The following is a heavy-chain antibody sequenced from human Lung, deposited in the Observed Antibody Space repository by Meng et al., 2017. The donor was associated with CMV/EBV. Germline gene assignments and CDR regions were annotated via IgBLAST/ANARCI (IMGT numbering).Heavy chain of an antibody. CDR3: AKDEAVYAISPFDY. J-gene: IGHJ4*02. CDR2: ISGSGGIT. Sequence: GEXXKISCAASGFTFSSYVMSWVRQAPGKGLEWVSAISGSGGITYYADSVKGRFTISRDNSKNTLYLEINSLRAEDTAEYYCAKDEAVYAISPFDYWAQGTXVTVSS. CDR1: GFTFSSYV. D-gene: IGHD2-8*01. V-gene: IGHV3-23*01.